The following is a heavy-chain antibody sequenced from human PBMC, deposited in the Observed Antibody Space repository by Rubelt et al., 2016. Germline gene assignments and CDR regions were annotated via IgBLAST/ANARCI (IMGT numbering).Heavy chain of an antibody. D-gene: IGHD3-16*01. Sequence: QVQLVQSGAEVKKPGASVKVSCKASGYTFTSYYMHWVRRAPGQGLEWMGIINHSGGSTSYAKKFQGRATRTRETATSTVYMELSSLRSEDTAVYYCARDLDVRGEIDYWGQGTLVTVSS. CDR3: ARDLDVRGEIDY. CDR2: INHSGGST. V-gene: IGHV1-46*03. CDR1: GYTFTSYY. J-gene: IGHJ4*02.